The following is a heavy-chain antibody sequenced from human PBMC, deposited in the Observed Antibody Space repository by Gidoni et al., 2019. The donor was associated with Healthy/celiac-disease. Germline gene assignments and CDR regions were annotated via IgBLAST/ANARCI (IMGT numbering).Heavy chain of an antibody. CDR3: AIHCSGGSCYNWYFDL. V-gene: IGHV3-21*01. D-gene: IGHD2-15*01. CDR2: ISSISSYI. J-gene: IGHJ2*01. Sequence: EVQLVESGGGLVKPGGSLRLSCAASGFAFSSYSINWVRQAPGKGLEWVSSISSISSYIYYADSVKGRFTISRDNAKNSLYLQMNSLRAEDTAVYYCAIHCSGGSCYNWYFDLWGRGTLVTVSS. CDR1: GFAFSSYS.